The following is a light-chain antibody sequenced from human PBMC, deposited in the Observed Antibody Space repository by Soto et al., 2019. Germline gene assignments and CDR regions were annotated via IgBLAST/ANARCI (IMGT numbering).Light chain of an antibody. J-gene: IGKJ1*01. CDR3: QQYAGSPRT. V-gene: IGKV3-20*01. CDR1: QSVSSSY. Sequence: EIVLTQSPGTLSLSPGERATLSCRASQSVSSSYLAWYQQKPGQAPRLLIYGASSRAADIPDRFSGSGSGTDFTLTINRLEPEDFAVYYCQQYAGSPRTFGQGTKVDIK. CDR2: GAS.